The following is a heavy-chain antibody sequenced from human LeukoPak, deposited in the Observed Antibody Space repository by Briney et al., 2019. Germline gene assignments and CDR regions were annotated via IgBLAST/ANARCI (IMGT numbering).Heavy chain of an antibody. CDR1: GGSISSYY. V-gene: IGHV4-59*08. J-gene: IGHJ3*02. Sequence: SETLSLTCTVSGGSISSYYWSWIRQPPGKGLEWIGYIYYSGSTNYNPSLKSRVTISVDTSKNQFSLKLSSVTAADTAVYYCARQGYYYDSSGYYSKGAFDIWGQGTMVTVSS. CDR3: ARQGYYYDSSGYYSKGAFDI. CDR2: IYYSGST. D-gene: IGHD3-22*01.